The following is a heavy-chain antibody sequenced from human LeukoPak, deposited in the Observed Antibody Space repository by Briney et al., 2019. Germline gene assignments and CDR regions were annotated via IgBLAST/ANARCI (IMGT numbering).Heavy chain of an antibody. D-gene: IGHD6-6*01. CDR1: GYTFTGYY. J-gene: IGHJ4*02. Sequence: ASVKVSCKASGYTFTGYYMHRVRQAPGQGLEWMGWINPNSGGTNYAQKFQGRVTMTRDTSISTAYMELSRLRSDDTAVYYCARAIAARGSKNFDYWGQGTLVTVSS. V-gene: IGHV1-2*02. CDR2: INPNSGGT. CDR3: ARAIAARGSKNFDY.